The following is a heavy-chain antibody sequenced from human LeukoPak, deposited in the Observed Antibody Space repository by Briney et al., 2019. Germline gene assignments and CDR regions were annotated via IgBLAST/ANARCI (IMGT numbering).Heavy chain of an antibody. CDR3: ARDPVAAAGIFDY. CDR1: GGSFSGYY. J-gene: IGHJ4*02. V-gene: IGHV4-34*09. D-gene: IGHD6-13*01. Sequence: PSETLSLTCAVYGGSFSGYYWSWIRQPPGKGLEWIGYIYYSGSTYYNPSLKSRVTISVDTSKNQFSLKLSSVTAADTAVYYCARDPVAAAGIFDYWGQGTLVTVSS. CDR2: IYYSGST.